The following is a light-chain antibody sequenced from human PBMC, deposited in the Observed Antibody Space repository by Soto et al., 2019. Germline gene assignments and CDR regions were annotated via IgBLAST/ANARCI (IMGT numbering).Light chain of an antibody. V-gene: IGKV1-39*01. CDR1: QSISSY. Sequence: DIQMTQSPSSLSATVGDRVTITCRASQSISSYLNWYQQKPGKAPKLLIYAASSLQSGVPSTFSGSGSGTDFTLTISSLQPEDFATYYCQQSYSTPQTFGGGTKVEV. CDR2: AAS. J-gene: IGKJ4*01. CDR3: QQSYSTPQT.